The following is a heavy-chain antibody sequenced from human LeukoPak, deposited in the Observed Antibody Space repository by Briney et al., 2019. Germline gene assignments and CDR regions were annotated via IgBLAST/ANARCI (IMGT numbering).Heavy chain of an antibody. V-gene: IGHV3-23*01. CDR3: AKGATAVVVVAATFDY. Sequence: QPGGSLRLSCAASGFTFSSYAMSWVRQAPGKRLEWVSAISGSGGSTYYADSVKGRFTISRDNSKNTLYLQMNSLRAEDTAVYYCAKGATAVVVVAATFDYWGQGTLVTVSS. D-gene: IGHD2-15*01. CDR1: GFTFSSYA. J-gene: IGHJ4*02. CDR2: ISGSGGST.